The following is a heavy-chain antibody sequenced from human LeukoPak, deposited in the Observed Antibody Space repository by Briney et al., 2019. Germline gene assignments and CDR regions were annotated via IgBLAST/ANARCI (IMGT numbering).Heavy chain of an antibody. J-gene: IGHJ4*02. CDR1: GFTSSSYA. D-gene: IGHD3-22*01. V-gene: IGHV3-30-3*01. Sequence: PGGSLRLSCAASGFTSSSYAMHWVRQAPGKGLEWVAVISYDGSNKYYADSVKGRFTLSRDNSKNTLYLQMNSLRTEDTAVYYCARDTYDSSGYYAPFDYWGQGTLVTVSS. CDR2: ISYDGSNK. CDR3: ARDTYDSSGYYAPFDY.